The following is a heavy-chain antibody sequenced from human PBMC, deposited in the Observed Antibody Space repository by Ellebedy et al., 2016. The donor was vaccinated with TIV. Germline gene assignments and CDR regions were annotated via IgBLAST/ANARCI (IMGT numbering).Heavy chain of an antibody. V-gene: IGHV1-2*02. J-gene: IGHJ6*02. D-gene: IGHD2-2*01. Sequence: AASVKVSCKASGYTFTGYYMHWVRQAPGQGLEWMGWINPNSGGTNYAQNFRGRVTMTTDRSTTTAYMELVSLRSDDTAVYYCARDKEDCSSGTCYYYGLDVWGQGTTVTVSS. CDR3: ARDKEDCSSGTCYYYGLDV. CDR1: GYTFTGYY. CDR2: INPNSGGT.